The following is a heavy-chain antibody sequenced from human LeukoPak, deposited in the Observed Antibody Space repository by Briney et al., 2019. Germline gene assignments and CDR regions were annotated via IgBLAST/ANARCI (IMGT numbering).Heavy chain of an antibody. J-gene: IGHJ3*02. V-gene: IGHV3-33*01. CDR1: GFIFSNYG. Sequence: PGRSLRFSCAASGFIFSNYGMHWVRQAPGKGLEWVAVVWYDGSNKYYADSVKGRFTISRDNSKNTVYLQMNSLRAEDTAVYYCARGLRNTDTFDIWGQGTMVTVSS. CDR3: ARGLRNTDTFDI. CDR2: VWYDGSNK.